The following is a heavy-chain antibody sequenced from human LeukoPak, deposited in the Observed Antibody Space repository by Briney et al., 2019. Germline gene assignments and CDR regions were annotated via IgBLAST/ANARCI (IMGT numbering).Heavy chain of an antibody. V-gene: IGHV1-8*01. CDR1: GYTFTSYD. Sequence: ASVKVSCKASGYTFTSYDINWVRQATGQGPEWMGWMNPNSGNTGYAQKLQGRVTMTTDTSTSTAYMELRSLRSDDTAVYYCARGSRYPYLCWFDPWGQGTLVTVSS. J-gene: IGHJ5*02. CDR3: ARGSRYPYLCWFDP. D-gene: IGHD1-1*01. CDR2: MNPNSGNT.